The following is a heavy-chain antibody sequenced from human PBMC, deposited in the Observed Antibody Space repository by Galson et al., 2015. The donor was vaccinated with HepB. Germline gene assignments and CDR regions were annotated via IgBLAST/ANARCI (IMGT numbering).Heavy chain of an antibody. J-gene: IGHJ6*02. CDR3: ARDRIVVVTAILYYYYGMDV. D-gene: IGHD2-21*02. CDR2: IIPIFGTA. CDR1: GGTFSSYA. V-gene: IGHV1-69*13. Sequence: SVKVSCKASGGTFSSYAISWVRQAPGQGLEWMGGIIPIFGTANYAQKFQGRVTITADESTSTAYMELSSLRSEDTAVYYCARDRIVVVTAILYYYYGMDVWGQGTTVTVSS.